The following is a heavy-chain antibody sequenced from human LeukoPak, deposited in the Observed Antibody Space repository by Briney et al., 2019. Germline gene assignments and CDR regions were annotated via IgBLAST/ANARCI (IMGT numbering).Heavy chain of an antibody. D-gene: IGHD3-10*01. Sequence: SETLSLTCTVSGGSISSYYWSWIRQPPGKGLEWIGYIYYSGSTNYNPSLKSRVTIQVDTSKNQFSLKLSSVTAADTAVYYCARHSPLWFGERAFDIWGHGTMVTVSS. CDR2: IYYSGST. CDR1: GGSISSYY. CDR3: ARHSPLWFGERAFDI. V-gene: IGHV4-59*08. J-gene: IGHJ3*02.